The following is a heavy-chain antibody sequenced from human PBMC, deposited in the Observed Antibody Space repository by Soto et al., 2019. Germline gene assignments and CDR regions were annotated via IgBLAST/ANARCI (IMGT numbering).Heavy chain of an antibody. V-gene: IGHV1-69*01. Sequence: QVQLVQSGAEVKKPGSSVKVSCKASGGTFSRDAISWVRQAPGQGPEWMGGIIPLFGTANYARKFQGRVTITADESTSTAYMDLSSLRSEDTAVYYCARAAYYESGGRGWYCDLWGRGTLVTVSS. D-gene: IGHD3-22*01. J-gene: IGHJ2*01. CDR1: GGTFSRDA. CDR3: ARAAYYESGGRGWYCDL. CDR2: IIPLFGTA.